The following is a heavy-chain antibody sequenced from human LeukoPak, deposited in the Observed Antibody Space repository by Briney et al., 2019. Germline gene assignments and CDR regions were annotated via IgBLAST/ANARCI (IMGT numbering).Heavy chain of an antibody. J-gene: IGHJ6*03. CDR2: INPNSGGT. D-gene: IGHD3-10*01. CDR3: ARGPSITMVRGGQWYYYMDV. Sequence: ASVKVSCKASGYTFTGYYMHWVRQAPGQGLEWMGWINPNSGGTNYAQKFQGRVTMTRDTSISTAYMELSRLRSDDAAVYYCARGPSITMVRGGQWYYYMDVWGKGTTVTISS. V-gene: IGHV1-2*02. CDR1: GYTFTGYY.